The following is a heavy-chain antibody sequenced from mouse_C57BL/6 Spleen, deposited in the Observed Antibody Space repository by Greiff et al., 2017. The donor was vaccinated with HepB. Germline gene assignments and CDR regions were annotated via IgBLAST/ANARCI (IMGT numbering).Heavy chain of an antibody. J-gene: IGHJ4*01. V-gene: IGHV1-80*01. CDR3: AGLLLPYAMDY. D-gene: IGHD1-1*01. CDR2: IYPGDGDT. Sequence: VQGVESGAELVKPGASVKISCKASGYAFSSYWMNWVKQRPGKGLEWIGQIYPGDGDTNYNGKFKGKATLTADKSSSTAYMQLSSLTSEDSAVYFCAGLLLPYAMDYWGQGTSVTVSS. CDR1: GYAFSSYW.